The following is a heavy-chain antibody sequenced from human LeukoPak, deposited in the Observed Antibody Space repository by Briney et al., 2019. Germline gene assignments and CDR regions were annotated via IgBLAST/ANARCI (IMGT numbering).Heavy chain of an antibody. CDR2: THYSGST. CDR3: ARYYCGDDCFAFDF. D-gene: IGHD2-21*02. V-gene: IGHV4-59*01. J-gene: IGHJ3*01. CDR1: GGSINNYY. Sequence: SETLSLTCTVSGGSINNYYWSWIRQPPGKGLEYIGYTHYSGSTNSNPSLKSRVTMSVDTSKNQFSLKLKSVTAADTAVYYCARYYCGDDCFAFDFWGQGTMVTVSS.